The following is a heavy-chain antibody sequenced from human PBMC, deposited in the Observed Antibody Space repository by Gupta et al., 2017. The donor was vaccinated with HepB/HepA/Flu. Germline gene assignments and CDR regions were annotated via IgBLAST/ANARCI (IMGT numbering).Heavy chain of an antibody. V-gene: IGHV1-18*01. J-gene: IGHJ4*02. Sequence: QVQLVQSGAEVKKPGASVQVSCKASGYTFTSYGISWVRQVPGQGLEWMGWISAYNGNTNYAQKLQGRVTMATDTSTSTAYMELRSLRSDDTTVYYCARALYCSSTSCSTDFDYWGQGTLVTVSS. D-gene: IGHD2-2*01. CDR2: ISAYNGNT. CDR1: GYTFTSYG. CDR3: ARALYCSSTSCSTDFDY.